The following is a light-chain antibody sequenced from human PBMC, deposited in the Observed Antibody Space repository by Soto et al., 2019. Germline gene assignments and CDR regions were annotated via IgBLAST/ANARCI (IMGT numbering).Light chain of an antibody. CDR1: SSDVGGYNY. Sequence: QSVLTQPPSASGSPGQSVAISCTGTSSDVGGYNYVSWYQQHPGKAPKLMIYDVSKRPSGVPDRFSGSKSGNTASLTVSGLQAEDEAEYYSSSYTGTHIVFRTGTKVTVL. CDR2: DVS. CDR3: SSYTGTHIV. V-gene: IGLV2-8*01. J-gene: IGLJ1*01.